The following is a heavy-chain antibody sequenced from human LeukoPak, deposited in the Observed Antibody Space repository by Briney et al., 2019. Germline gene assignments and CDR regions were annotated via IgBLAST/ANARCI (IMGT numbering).Heavy chain of an antibody. Sequence: SETLSLTCAVYGGSLSGYYWSWIRQPPGKGLEWIGEINHSGSTNYNPSLKSRVTISVDTSKNQFSLKLSSVTAADTAVYYCARPKTTSYYYGSGDKKNFGFDPWGQGTLVTVSS. V-gene: IGHV4-34*01. J-gene: IGHJ5*02. CDR3: ARPKTTSYYYGSGDKKNFGFDP. CDR2: INHSGST. D-gene: IGHD3-10*01. CDR1: GGSLSGYY.